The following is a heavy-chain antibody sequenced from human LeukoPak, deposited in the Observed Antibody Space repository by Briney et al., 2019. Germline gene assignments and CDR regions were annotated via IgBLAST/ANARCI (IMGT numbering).Heavy chain of an antibody. D-gene: IGHD3-10*01. J-gene: IGHJ4*02. CDR3: AKEYGSGSYYYDY. Sequence: PGGSLRLSCAASGFTFSNYWMHWVRQAPGKGLVWVSRINSDGSSTNYADSVKGRFTISRDNAKNTLYLQMNSLRAEDTAVYYCAKEYGSGSYYYDYWGQGTLVTVSS. CDR2: INSDGSST. V-gene: IGHV3-74*01. CDR1: GFTFSNYW.